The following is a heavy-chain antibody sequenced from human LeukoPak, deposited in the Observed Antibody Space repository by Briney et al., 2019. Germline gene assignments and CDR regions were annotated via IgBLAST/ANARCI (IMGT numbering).Heavy chain of an antibody. Sequence: SETLSLTCTVSGDSISSFYWSWIRQPPGKGLEWIGYIYYNGNTNSNPSLKSRVTISVDTSKNQFSLKLSSVTAADTAVYYCARASGSGNPWFPWGFWGQGTLVTVSS. J-gene: IGHJ4*02. CDR1: GDSISSFY. D-gene: IGHD2-15*01. V-gene: IGHV4-59*01. CDR3: ARASGSGNPWFPWGF. CDR2: IYYNGNT.